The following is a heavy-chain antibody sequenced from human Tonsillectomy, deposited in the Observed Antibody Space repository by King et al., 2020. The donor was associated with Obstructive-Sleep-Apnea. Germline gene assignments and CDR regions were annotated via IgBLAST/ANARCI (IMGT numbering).Heavy chain of an antibody. CDR1: GFTFSSYW. CDR2: IKQDGSEQ. CDR3: ARSPRSGYGSFDY. Sequence: VQLVESGGGLVQPGGSLRLSCAASGFTFSSYWMNWVRQAPGKGLEWVANIKQDGSEQYYVDSVKGRFTISRDNAKNSLYLQMNSLRAEDTAVYYCARSPRSGYGSFDYWGQGTLVTVSS. D-gene: IGHD5-12*01. J-gene: IGHJ4*02. V-gene: IGHV3-7*01.